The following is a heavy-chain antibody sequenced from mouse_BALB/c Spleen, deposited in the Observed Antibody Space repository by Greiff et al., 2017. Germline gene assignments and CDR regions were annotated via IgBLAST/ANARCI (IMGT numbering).Heavy chain of an antibody. CDR3: ARFYYGYDF. CDR2: INPSTGYT. D-gene: IGHD2-2*01. J-gene: IGHJ2*01. CDR1: GYTFTSYW. Sequence: VQLLESGAELAKPGASVKMSCKASGYTFTSYWMHWVKQRPGQGLEWIGYINPSTGYTEYNQKFKDKATLTADKSSSTAYMQLSSLASEDSAVYYCARFYYGYDFWGQGTTLTVSS. V-gene: IGHV1-7*01.